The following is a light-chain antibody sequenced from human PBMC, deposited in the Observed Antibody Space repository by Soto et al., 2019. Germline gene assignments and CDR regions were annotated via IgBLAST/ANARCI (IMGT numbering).Light chain of an antibody. J-gene: IGLJ2*01. CDR1: SSDIGGYNY. CDR3: SSYTSSITYVV. Sequence: QSALTQPASVSGSPGQSITISCTGTSSDIGGYNYVSWYQQHPGKAPKLMIYDVRNRPSGVSNRFSGSKSGNTASLTISGLQAEDEADYYCSSYTSSITYVVFGGGTQLTVL. V-gene: IGLV2-14*01. CDR2: DVR.